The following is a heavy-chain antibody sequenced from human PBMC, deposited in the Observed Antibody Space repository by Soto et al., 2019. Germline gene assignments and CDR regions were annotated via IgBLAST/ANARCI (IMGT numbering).Heavy chain of an antibody. J-gene: IGHJ5*02. D-gene: IGHD2-15*01. V-gene: IGHV4-59*01. Sequence: SETLSLTCTVSGGSISSYYWSWSRQPPGKGLEWIGYIYYSGSTNYNPSLNGRVTISEDTSKNQFSLKLSSVTAADPAAYYCARGCCSVGSCYYDTFLALNWLALWSQGNLVTVSS. CDR1: GGSISSYY. CDR3: ARGCCSVGSCYYDTFLALNWLAL. CDR2: IYYSGST.